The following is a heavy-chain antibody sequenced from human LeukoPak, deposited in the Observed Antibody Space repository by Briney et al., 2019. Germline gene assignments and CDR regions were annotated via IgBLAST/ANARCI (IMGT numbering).Heavy chain of an antibody. D-gene: IGHD5-18*01. CDR2: MNPNSGNT. CDR1: GYTFTSYD. Sequence: GASVKVSCKASGYTFTSYDINWVRQATGQGLEWMGWMNPNSGNTDYAQKFQGRVTMTRNTSTSTAYMELSSLRSEDTAVYYCARGNTAMAPNFDYWGQGTLVTVSS. V-gene: IGHV1-8*01. J-gene: IGHJ4*02. CDR3: ARGNTAMAPNFDY.